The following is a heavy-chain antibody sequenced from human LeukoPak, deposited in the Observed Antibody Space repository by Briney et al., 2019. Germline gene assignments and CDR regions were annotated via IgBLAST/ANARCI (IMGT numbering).Heavy chain of an antibody. J-gene: IGHJ4*02. V-gene: IGHV3-23*01. Sequence: PGGSLRLSCAASGFTFSSYGMSWVRQAPGKGLEWVAAISAGGDLTNYADSVKGRFTISRDSSKNMLYVQMNSLRAEDTAIYYCAKGLIPSATYFSYFDYWGQGTLVTVSS. D-gene: IGHD1-26*01. CDR1: GFTFSSYG. CDR2: ISAGGDLT. CDR3: AKGLIPSATYFSYFDY.